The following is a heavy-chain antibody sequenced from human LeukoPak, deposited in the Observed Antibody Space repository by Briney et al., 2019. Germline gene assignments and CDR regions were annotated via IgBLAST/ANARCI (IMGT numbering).Heavy chain of an antibody. V-gene: IGHV4-59*01. J-gene: IGHJ4*02. Sequence: PSETLSLTCTVSGGSISSYYWSWIRQPPGKGLEWIGYIYYSGSTNYNPSLKSRVTISVDTSKNQFSLKLSSVTAADTAVYYCARARAPIVGATRGIYFDCWGQGTLVTVSS. D-gene: IGHD1-26*01. CDR3: ARARAPIVGATRGIYFDC. CDR1: GGSISSYY. CDR2: IYYSGST.